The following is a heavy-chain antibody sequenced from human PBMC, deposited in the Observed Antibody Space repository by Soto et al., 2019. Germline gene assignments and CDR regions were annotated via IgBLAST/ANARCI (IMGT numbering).Heavy chain of an antibody. CDR3: VKGSGYDSLWYYFGMDV. J-gene: IGHJ6*02. V-gene: IGHV1-18*01. CDR2: ISAYNGNT. Sequence: ASVKVSCKASGYTFTSYTINWVRQAPGQGLEWRGGISAYNGNTDYAQKLQGRVTMTTDTSTRTAYMELRSLRSDDTAVYYCVKGSGYDSLWYYFGMDVWGQVTTVTVS. CDR1: GYTFTSYT. D-gene: IGHD5-12*01.